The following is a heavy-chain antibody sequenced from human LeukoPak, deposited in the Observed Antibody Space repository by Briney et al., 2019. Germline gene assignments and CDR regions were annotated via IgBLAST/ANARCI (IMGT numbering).Heavy chain of an antibody. D-gene: IGHD6-13*01. V-gene: IGHV3-23*01. Sequence: GGSLRLSCAASGFTFSSYAMSWVRQAPGKGLEWVSVISGSGGTTYHADSVKGRFTISRDNSKNTLYLQMNSLRAEDTAVYYCAKLSAAAVTFDYWGQGTLVTASS. CDR1: GFTFSSYA. CDR2: ISGSGGTT. J-gene: IGHJ4*02. CDR3: AKLSAAAVTFDY.